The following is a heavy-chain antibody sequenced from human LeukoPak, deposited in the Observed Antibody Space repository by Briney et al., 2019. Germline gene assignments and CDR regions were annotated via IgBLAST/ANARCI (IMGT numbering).Heavy chain of an antibody. CDR2: IYSGGYT. Sequence: GGSLRLSCAASGFTVSSNYMSWVRQAPGKGLEWVSVIYSGGYTYYADSVKGRFTISRGNSKNTLYFQMNSLRAEDTAVYYCARGDPKLYYMDVWGKGTTVTVSS. V-gene: IGHV3-53*01. J-gene: IGHJ6*03. CDR3: ARGDPKLYYMDV. CDR1: GFTVSSNY.